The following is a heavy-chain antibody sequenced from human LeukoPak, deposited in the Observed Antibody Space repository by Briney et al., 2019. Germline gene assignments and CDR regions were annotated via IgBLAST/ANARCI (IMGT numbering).Heavy chain of an antibody. D-gene: IGHD5-18*01. V-gene: IGHV1-69*04. Sequence: GASVKVSCKASGGTFSSYAISWVRQAPGQGLEWMGRIIPILGIANYAQKFQGRVTITADKSTSTAYMELSSLRSEDTAVYYCAGRSVYSYGRQDWFDPWGQGTLVTVSS. CDR2: IIPILGIA. J-gene: IGHJ5*02. CDR3: AGRSVYSYGRQDWFDP. CDR1: GGTFSSYA.